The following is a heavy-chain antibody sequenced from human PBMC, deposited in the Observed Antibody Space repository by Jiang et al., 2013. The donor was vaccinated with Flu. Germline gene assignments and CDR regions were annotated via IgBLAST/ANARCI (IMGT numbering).Heavy chain of an antibody. CDR2: IYYSGST. V-gene: IGHV4-39*01. J-gene: IGHJ4*02. D-gene: IGHD3-10*01. Sequence: EWIGSIYYSGSTYYNPSLKSRVTISVDTSKNQFSLKLSSVTAADTAVYYCASYPDYYGSGSYSFFDYWGQGTLVTVSS. CDR3: ASYPDYYGSGSYSFFDY.